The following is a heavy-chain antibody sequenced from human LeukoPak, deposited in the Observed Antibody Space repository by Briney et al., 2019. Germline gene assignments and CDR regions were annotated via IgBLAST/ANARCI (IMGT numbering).Heavy chain of an antibody. CDR2: ISGSGGST. CDR1: GFTFSSYA. Sequence: QTGGSLRLCCAASGFTFSSYAMSWVRQAPGKGLEWVSAISGSGGSTYYADSVKGRFTISRDNSKNTLYLQMNSLRAEDTAVYYCAKDPLMSDYYYGMDVWGQGTTVTVSS. CDR3: AKDPLMSDYYYGMDV. J-gene: IGHJ6*02. V-gene: IGHV3-23*01.